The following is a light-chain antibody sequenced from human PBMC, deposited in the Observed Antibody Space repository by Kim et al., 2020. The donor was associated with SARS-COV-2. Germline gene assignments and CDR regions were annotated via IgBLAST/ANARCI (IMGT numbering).Light chain of an antibody. CDR3: ASYAGINNHV. CDR1: SSDVGGYNY. Sequence: QSALTQPPSASGSPGQSVTISCTGTSSDVGGYNYVSWYQQHPGKAPKLMIYDVSKRPSGVPDRFSGSKSGNTASLTVSGLQAEDEADYYCASYAGINNHVFGAGTKVTVL. CDR2: DVS. J-gene: IGLJ1*01. V-gene: IGLV2-8*01.